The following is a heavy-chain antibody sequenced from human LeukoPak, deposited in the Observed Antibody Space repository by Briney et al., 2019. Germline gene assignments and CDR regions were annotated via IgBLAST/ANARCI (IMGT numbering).Heavy chain of an antibody. CDR3: ATSSVWGGAFNI. D-gene: IGHD3-16*01. J-gene: IGHJ3*02. CDR1: GFTFSIYW. Sequence: GGSLRLSCAASGFTFSIYWMYWVRQAPGKGLMWVSRCDSDGSGTTYVDSVKGRFTVSRDNAKSTLYLQMSSLRAEDTAVYYCATSSVWGGAFNIWAKGQWSPSLQ. V-gene: IGHV3-74*01. CDR2: CDSDGSGT.